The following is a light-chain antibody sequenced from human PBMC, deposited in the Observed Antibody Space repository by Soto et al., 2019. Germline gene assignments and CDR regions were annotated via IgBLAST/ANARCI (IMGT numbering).Light chain of an antibody. CDR1: QSVSTTH. J-gene: IGKJ4*01. CDR2: GAS. V-gene: IGKV3-20*01. Sequence: EIVLTQSPGTLSLSPGERATLSCRASQSVSTTHLAWYQHRPGQAPRLLIYGASSRATGIPDRFSGSGSGTDFTLTISRLEPEDFAVYYCQQYAGSLTFGGGTRLDIK. CDR3: QQYAGSLT.